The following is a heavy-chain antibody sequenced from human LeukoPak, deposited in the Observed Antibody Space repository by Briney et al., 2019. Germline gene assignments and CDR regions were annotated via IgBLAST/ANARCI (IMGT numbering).Heavy chain of an antibody. CDR2: IYYSGST. V-gene: IGHV4-39*01. J-gene: IGHJ5*02. D-gene: IGHD3-10*01. CDR1: GFTFSSYSMN. CDR3: ARHGIDYYGSGKYNWFDP. Sequence: GSLRLSCAASGFTFSSYSMNWVRQAPGKELEWIGSIYYSGSTYYNPSLKSRVTISVDTSKNQFSLKLSSVTAADTAVYYCARHGIDYYGSGKYNWFDPWGQGTLVTVSS.